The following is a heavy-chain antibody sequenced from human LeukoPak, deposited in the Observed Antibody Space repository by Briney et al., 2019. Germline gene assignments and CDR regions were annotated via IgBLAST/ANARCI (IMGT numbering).Heavy chain of an antibody. D-gene: IGHD3-22*01. V-gene: IGHV1-69*04. J-gene: IGHJ5*02. CDR1: GGTFSSYA. CDR3: ARDLSSTTPSVRYDSRGYPMPHNWFDP. CDR2: IIPILGIP. Sequence: GASVKVSCKASGGTFSSYAISWVRQAPGQGLEWMGRIIPILGIPTYAQKFQDRVTITADKSTTTAYMELSSLRSDDTAVYYCARDLSSTTPSVRYDSRGYPMPHNWFDPWGQGTLVTVSS.